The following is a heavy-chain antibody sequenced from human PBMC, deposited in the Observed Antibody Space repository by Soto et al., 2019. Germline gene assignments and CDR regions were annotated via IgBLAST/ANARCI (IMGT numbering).Heavy chain of an antibody. CDR1: GFTFSRYY. CDR3: VRDNYGVDY. CDR2: INSDGTST. D-gene: IGHD3-16*01. V-gene: IGHV3-74*03. Sequence: GSLRLSCTASGFTFSRYYMQWVRQAPGKGLVWVSHINSDGTSTTLADSVKGRFTISRDNAKNTLYLQMNSLRVEDTAVYYCVRDNYGVDYWGRGTLVTVSS. J-gene: IGHJ4*02.